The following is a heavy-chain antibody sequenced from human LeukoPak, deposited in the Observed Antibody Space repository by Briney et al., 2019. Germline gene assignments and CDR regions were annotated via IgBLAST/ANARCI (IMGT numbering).Heavy chain of an antibody. V-gene: IGHV1-2*02. CDR1: GYTFTGYY. CDR3: ARAGPFYSGNYLGF. CDR2: INPNSGDT. J-gene: IGHJ4*02. Sequence: APVKVSCKASGYTFTGYYMHWVRQAPGQGLEWMGWINPNSGDTNSAQKFQGRVTMTRDTSISTAYMELSRLTSDGTAVYYCARAGPFYSGNYLGFWGQGTLVTVSS. D-gene: IGHD1-26*01.